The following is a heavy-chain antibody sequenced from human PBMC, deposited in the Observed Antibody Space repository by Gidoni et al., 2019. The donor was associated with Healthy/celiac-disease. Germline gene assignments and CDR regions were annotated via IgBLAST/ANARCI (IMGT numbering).Heavy chain of an antibody. Sequence: EVQLVVSGRGLVQPGRSLGLSCAASGSTFAEYAMHWVRQAPGKGLEWVSGISWNSGSIGYADSVKGRFTISRDNAKNSLYLQMNSLRAEDTALYYCAKDGSSGYYYYGMDVWGQGTTVTVSS. J-gene: IGHJ6*02. CDR1: GSTFAEYA. V-gene: IGHV3-9*01. CDR2: ISWNSGSI. CDR3: AKDGSSGYYYYGMDV. D-gene: IGHD6-19*01.